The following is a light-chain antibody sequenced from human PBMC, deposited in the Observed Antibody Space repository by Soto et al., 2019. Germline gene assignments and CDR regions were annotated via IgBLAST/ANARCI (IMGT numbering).Light chain of an antibody. CDR2: DVS. CDR1: SSDVGGYNY. Sequence: QSVLTQPRSVSGSPGQSVTISCTGTSSDVGGYNYVSWYQQHPGKAPKLLIYDVSKRPSGVPDRFSGSKSGNTAPLTISGLQAEDEAEYYCCSYAGSYYVFGTGTKLTVL. CDR3: CSYAGSYYV. V-gene: IGLV2-11*01. J-gene: IGLJ1*01.